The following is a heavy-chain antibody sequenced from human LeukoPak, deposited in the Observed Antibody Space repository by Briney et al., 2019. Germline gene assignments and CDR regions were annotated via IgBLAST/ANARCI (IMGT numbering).Heavy chain of an antibody. CDR2: ISGSGGSA. D-gene: IGHD4-23*01. J-gene: IGHJ3*02. CDR1: GFTFSSYA. Sequence: GGSLRLSCAASGFTFSSYAMSWVRQDPGKGLERVSAISGSGGSAYYADSVKGRFTISRDNSKNTLYLQMNSLRAEDTAVYYCAKSPAVDAAFDIWGQGTMVTVSS. V-gene: IGHV3-23*01. CDR3: AKSPAVDAAFDI.